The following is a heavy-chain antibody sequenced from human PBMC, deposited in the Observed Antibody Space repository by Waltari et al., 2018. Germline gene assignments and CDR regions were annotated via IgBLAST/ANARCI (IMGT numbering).Heavy chain of an antibody. CDR2: INAGNGNT. V-gene: IGHV1-3*01. CDR3: AKTVAVAGRAYYFDY. Sequence: QVQLVQSGAEVKKPGASVKVSCKASGYTFTSYAMHWVRQAPGQRLEWMGWINAGNGNTKYSQKFQGRVTITRDTSARTAYMELSSLRAEDTALYYCAKTVAVAGRAYYFDYWGQGTLVTVSS. J-gene: IGHJ4*02. D-gene: IGHD6-19*01. CDR1: GYTFTSYA.